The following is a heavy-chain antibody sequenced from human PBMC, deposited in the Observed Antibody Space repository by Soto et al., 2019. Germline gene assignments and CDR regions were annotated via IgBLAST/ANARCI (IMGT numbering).Heavy chain of an antibody. Sequence: SETLSLTCTVSGGSISGYYWSWIRQPPGKGLEWIGYMYNTGSTVYNPSFKSRVTISVDTSKNQFSLKLSSVTAADTAVYYCARGFYDSAHYSAPFDSWGRGTLVTVSS. J-gene: IGHJ4*02. CDR1: GGSISGYY. V-gene: IGHV4-59*01. CDR3: ARGFYDSAHYSAPFDS. D-gene: IGHD3-16*01. CDR2: MYNTGST.